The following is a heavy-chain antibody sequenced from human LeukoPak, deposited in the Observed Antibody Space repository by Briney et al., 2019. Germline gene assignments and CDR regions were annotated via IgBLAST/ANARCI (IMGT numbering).Heavy chain of an antibody. Sequence: GGSLRLSCTASGFTFGDYAMSWFRQAPGRGLEWVANIKPDGSAEYYAASVKGRFTVSRDNAKNSLYLQMNSLRVDDTAVYYCARANNSSWHNWGQGTLVTVSS. D-gene: IGHD6-13*01. CDR2: IKPDGSAE. CDR3: ARANNSSWHN. CDR1: GFTFGDYA. J-gene: IGHJ4*02. V-gene: IGHV3-7*01.